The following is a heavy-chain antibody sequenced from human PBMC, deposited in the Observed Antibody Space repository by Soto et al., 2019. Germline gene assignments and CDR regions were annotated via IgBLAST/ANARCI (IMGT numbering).Heavy chain of an antibody. CDR3: AMVDNVTPTPQDV. V-gene: IGHV1-18*01. CDR2: ISPYSGNT. CDR1: GYIFVNYG. J-gene: IGHJ6*02. D-gene: IGHD5-12*01. Sequence: QVQLVQSGDEVRKPGSSVKVSCKASGYIFVNYGIAWVRQAPGQGLEWMGWISPYSGNTHYASKVQGRLTMTTDTSTSTAYMDLGSLTTDDTAVYYCAMVDNVTPTPQDVWGQGTTVTVSS.